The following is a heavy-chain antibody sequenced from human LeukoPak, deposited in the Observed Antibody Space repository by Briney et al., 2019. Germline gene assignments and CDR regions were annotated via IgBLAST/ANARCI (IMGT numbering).Heavy chain of an antibody. CDR1: GFAFNMFG. J-gene: IGHJ4*02. CDR3: AKEQRIRHCSEGVCMEGYYFDY. Sequence: PGGSLRLSCTGSGFAFNMFGIHWVRQAPGQGLDWVSGLSRGGGSTNYADSVKGRFTISRDYSKNMVFLQMNSLRPEDTAVYYCAKEQRIRHCSEGVCMEGYYFDYWGQGSLVTVSS. D-gene: IGHD2-8*01. CDR2: LSRGGGST. V-gene: IGHV3-23*01.